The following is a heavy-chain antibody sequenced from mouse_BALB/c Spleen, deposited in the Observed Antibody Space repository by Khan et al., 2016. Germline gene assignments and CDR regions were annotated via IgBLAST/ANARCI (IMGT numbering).Heavy chain of an antibody. V-gene: IGHV2-2*02. CDR3: ARIVTTPYWYFDV. D-gene: IGHD2-1*01. CDR2: IWSGGST. Sequence: QVQLQQSGPGLVQPSQSLSITCTVSGFSVTSYGVHWVRQSPGKGLEWLGVIWSGGSTDYNAAFISRLSISKDNSKSQVFFKMNSLQANDTAIYYCARIVTTPYWYFDVWGAGTTVTVSS. CDR1: GFSVTSYG. J-gene: IGHJ1*01.